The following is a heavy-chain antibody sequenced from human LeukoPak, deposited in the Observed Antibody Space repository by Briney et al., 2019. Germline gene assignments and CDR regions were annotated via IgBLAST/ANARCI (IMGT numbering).Heavy chain of an antibody. V-gene: IGHV3-30*03. CDR1: GFTFNSYW. D-gene: IGHD5-12*01. CDR3: ARDRGRGYDWDYYYYGMDV. CDR2: ISYEGSNK. J-gene: IGHJ6*02. Sequence: GGSLRLSCAASGFTFNSYWVNWVRQAPGKGLEWVAVISYEGSNKYYADSVKGRFTISRDNSRNTLYLQMNSLRAEDTAVYYCARDRGRGYDWDYYYYGMDVWGQGTTVTVSS.